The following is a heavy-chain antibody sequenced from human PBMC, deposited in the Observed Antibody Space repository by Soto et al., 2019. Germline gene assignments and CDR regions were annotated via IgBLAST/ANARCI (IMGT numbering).Heavy chain of an antibody. CDR1: CWSFHCYF. J-gene: IGHJ4*02. V-gene: IGHV4-34*01. CDR3: ARASYYDFWSGYFYYFDY. CDR2: INHSGST. D-gene: IGHD3-3*01. Sequence: SGTLSPTCAFYCWSFHCYFLGWVPPPPGKGLEWIGEINHSGSTNYNPSLKSRVTISVDTSKNQFSLKLSSVTAADTAVYYCARASYYDFWSGYFYYFDYWGQGTLVTVSS.